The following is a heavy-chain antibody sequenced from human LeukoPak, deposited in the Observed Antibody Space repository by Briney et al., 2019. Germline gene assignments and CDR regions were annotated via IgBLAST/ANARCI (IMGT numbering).Heavy chain of an antibody. CDR1: GGSISSDY. CDR3: ARRYSSSPVYYFDY. J-gene: IGHJ4*02. CDR2: IYTSGST. V-gene: IGHV4-4*07. D-gene: IGHD6-6*01. Sequence: SETLSLTCTVSGGSISSDYWSWIRQPAGKGLEWIGRIYTSGSTNYNPSLKSRVTMSVDTSKNQFSLKLSSVTAADTAMYYCARRYSSSPVYYFDYWGQGTLVTVSS.